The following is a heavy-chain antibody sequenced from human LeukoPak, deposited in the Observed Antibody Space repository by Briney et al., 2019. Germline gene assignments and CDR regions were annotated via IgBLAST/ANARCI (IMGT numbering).Heavy chain of an antibody. D-gene: IGHD4-11*01. J-gene: IGHJ6*03. V-gene: IGHV1-2*06. Sequence: ASVKVSCKASGYTLTAYYLHWVRQAPGQGLEWMGRINPNSGDTISAQRFQGRVTMTRDTSISTAYMELSSLRSDDTAVYYCARDHYSLNYYYYMDVWGKGTTVTVSS. CDR1: GYTLTAYY. CDR2: INPNSGDT. CDR3: ARDHYSLNYYYYMDV.